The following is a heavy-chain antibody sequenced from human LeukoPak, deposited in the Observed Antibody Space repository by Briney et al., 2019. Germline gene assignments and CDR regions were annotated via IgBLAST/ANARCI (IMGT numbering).Heavy chain of an antibody. Sequence: GGSLRLSCAASGFTFSSYSMNWVRQAPGKGLEWVSSISSSSSYIYYADSVKGRFTISRDNAKNSLYLQMNSLRAEDTAVYYCARAMVRGVLYYYYYYYMDVWGKGTTVTVSS. J-gene: IGHJ6*03. D-gene: IGHD3-10*01. CDR1: GFTFSSYS. V-gene: IGHV3-21*01. CDR3: ARAMVRGVLYYYYYYYMDV. CDR2: ISSSSSYI.